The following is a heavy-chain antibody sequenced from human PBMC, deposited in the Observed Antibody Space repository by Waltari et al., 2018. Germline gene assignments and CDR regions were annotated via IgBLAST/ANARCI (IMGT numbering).Heavy chain of an antibody. CDR3: ARSTVVVPAAIDY. V-gene: IGHV4-30-4*08. CDR2: VYFDGST. Sequence: QLQLQESGPGLVKPSQTLSLTCTVSGDSIDTGAYYWNWIRQSPGEGLAWIGYVYFDGSTYSIPSLKSRLSISIDLSANQFSLMLRSVTGADTALYYCARSTVVVPAAIDYWGQGLLVTVSS. J-gene: IGHJ4*02. D-gene: IGHD2-2*01. CDR1: GDSIDTGAYY.